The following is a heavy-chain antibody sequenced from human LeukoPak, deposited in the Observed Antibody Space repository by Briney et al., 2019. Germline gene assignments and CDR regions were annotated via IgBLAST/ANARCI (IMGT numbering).Heavy chain of an antibody. D-gene: IGHD2-15*01. Sequence: GASVKVSCKASGYTFTSYGISWVRQAPGQGLEWMGWISAYNGNTNYAQKLQGGVTMTTDTSTSTAYMELRSLRSDDTAVYYCARDTSGAKDPYYYYYGMDVWGQGTTVTVSS. J-gene: IGHJ6*02. CDR3: ARDTSGAKDPYYYYYGMDV. V-gene: IGHV1-18*01. CDR1: GYTFTSYG. CDR2: ISAYNGNT.